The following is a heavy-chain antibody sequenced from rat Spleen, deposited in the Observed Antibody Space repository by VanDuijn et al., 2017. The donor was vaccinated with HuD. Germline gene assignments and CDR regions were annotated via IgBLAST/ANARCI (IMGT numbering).Heavy chain of an antibody. Sequence: EVQLVESDGGLVQPGRSLKLSCAASGFTFSDYYMAWVRQAPTKGLEWVATISYDGSSTYYRDSVKGRFTISRDNAKSTLYLQMDSLRSEDTATYYCARGPEDWGQGVMVTVSS. V-gene: IGHV5-29*01. J-gene: IGHJ2*01. CDR2: ISYDGSST. CDR1: GFTFSDYY. D-gene: IGHD3-1*01. CDR3: ARGPED.